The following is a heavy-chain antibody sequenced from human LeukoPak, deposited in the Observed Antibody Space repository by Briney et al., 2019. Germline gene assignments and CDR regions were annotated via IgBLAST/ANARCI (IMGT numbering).Heavy chain of an antibody. CDR1: GGSISSYC. CDR3: ALLEYYYDSSGYYPSGFDP. CDR2: IYYSGST. D-gene: IGHD3-22*01. J-gene: IGHJ5*02. Sequence: SETLSLTCTVSGGSISSYCWSWIRQPPGKGLEWIGYIYYSGSTNYNPSLKSRVTISVDTSKNQFSLKLSSVTAADTAVYYCALLEYYYDSSGYYPSGFDPWGQGTLVTVSS. V-gene: IGHV4-59*08.